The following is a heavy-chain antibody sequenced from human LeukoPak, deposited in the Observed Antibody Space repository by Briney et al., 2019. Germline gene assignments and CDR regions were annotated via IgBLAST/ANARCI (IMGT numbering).Heavy chain of an antibody. CDR1: GFTFSSYS. Sequence: PGGSLRLSCAASGFTFSSYSMNWVRQAPGKGLEWVSSISSSSSYIYYADSVKGRFTISRDNAQESVFLQMNSLRADDTAVYYCARTYDFGRGPPGDAFDNWGPGTLVTVSS. J-gene: IGHJ3*02. CDR3: ARTYDFGRGPPGDAFDN. V-gene: IGHV3-21*01. D-gene: IGHD3-3*01. CDR2: ISSSSSYI.